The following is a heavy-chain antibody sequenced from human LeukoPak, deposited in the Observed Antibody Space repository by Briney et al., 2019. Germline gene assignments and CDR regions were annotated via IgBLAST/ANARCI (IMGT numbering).Heavy chain of an antibody. V-gene: IGHV7-4-1*02. CDR3: ARAYQRLGELSLPDY. D-gene: IGHD3-16*02. J-gene: IGHJ4*02. CDR2: INPNTGNP. CDR1: GYTFSSSY. Sequence: ASVKVSCKASGYTFSSSYMHWVRQAPGQGLEWMGWINPNTGNPTYAQGFTGRFVFSLDTSVSTTYLQISSLKAEDTAVYYCARAYQRLGELSLPDYWGQGTLVTVSS.